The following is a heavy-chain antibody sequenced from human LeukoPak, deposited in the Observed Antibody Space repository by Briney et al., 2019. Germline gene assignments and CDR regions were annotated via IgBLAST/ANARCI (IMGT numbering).Heavy chain of an antibody. Sequence: PGGSLRLSCAASGFTFSSYWMHWVRQVPGKGLVWVARINPDGSSTTHADSVKGRFTISRDNTKNTLYLQMNSLRAEDTAVYYCARGRGNGLGDYWGQGTLVTVSS. CDR2: INPDGSST. CDR1: GFTFSSYW. CDR3: ARGRGNGLGDY. V-gene: IGHV3-74*01. D-gene: IGHD2-8*01. J-gene: IGHJ4*02.